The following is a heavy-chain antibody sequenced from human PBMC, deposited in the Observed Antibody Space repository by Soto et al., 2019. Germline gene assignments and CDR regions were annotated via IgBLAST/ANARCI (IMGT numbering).Heavy chain of an antibody. CDR2: IYYSGST. V-gene: IGHV4-61*01. CDR1: GGSVSSGSYY. J-gene: IGHJ1*01. D-gene: IGHD3-16*02. CDR3: ARAATFGRVIVTQYLQH. Sequence: SETLSLTCTVSGGSVSSGSYYWSWIRQPPGKGLEWIGYIYYSGSTNYNPSLKSRVTISVDTSKNQFSLKLSSVTAADTAVYYCARAATFGRVIVTQYLQHCGQGPLVTVYS.